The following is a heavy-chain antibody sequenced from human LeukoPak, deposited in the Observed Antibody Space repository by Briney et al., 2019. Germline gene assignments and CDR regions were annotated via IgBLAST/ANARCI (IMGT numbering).Heavy chain of an antibody. V-gene: IGHV3-23*01. Sequence: GGSLRLSCAASGFIFSSYDMTWVRQAPGKGLQWVSTISVSGENTYYADSVKGRFTISRDISKSTLYLQMNSLRDEDTALYYCAKYGSGTFYNGLHWGQGTLVTVSS. D-gene: IGHD3-10*01. J-gene: IGHJ4*02. CDR1: GFIFSSYD. CDR3: AKYGSGTFYNGLH. CDR2: ISVSGENT.